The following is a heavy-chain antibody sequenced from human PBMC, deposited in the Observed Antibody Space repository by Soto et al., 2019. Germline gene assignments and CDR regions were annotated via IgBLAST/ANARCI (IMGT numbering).Heavy chain of an antibody. J-gene: IGHJ6*02. CDR2: INPNSGGT. CDR1: GGTFSNYA. Sequence: ASVKVSCKASGGTFSNYAFSWVRQAPGQGLEWMGWINPNSGGTNYAQKFQGWVTMTRDTPISTAYMELSRLRSDDTAVYYCARVRVGGDYYYYYGMDVWGHGTMVTVSS. V-gene: IGHV1-2*04. D-gene: IGHD2-15*01. CDR3: ARVRVGGDYYYYYGMDV.